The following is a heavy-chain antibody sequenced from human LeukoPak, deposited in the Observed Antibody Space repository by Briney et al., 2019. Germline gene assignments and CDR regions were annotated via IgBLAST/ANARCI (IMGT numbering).Heavy chain of an antibody. CDR3: AKVAKYYYGSETYYFFEH. J-gene: IGHJ4*02. Sequence: GGSLRLSCAASGFTVSSNYMSWVRQAPGKGLEWVSVIYSGGSTYYADSVKGRFTISRDNAKNSLYLQMNSLRVEDTAVYYCAKVAKYYYGSETYYFFEHWGQGTPVTASS. V-gene: IGHV3-53*01. CDR2: IYSGGST. D-gene: IGHD3-10*01. CDR1: GFTVSSNY.